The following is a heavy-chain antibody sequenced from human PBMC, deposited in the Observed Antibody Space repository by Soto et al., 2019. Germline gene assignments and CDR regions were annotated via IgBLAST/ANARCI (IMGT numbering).Heavy chain of an antibody. CDR3: ARETGAGYYDSCGYHLRGSFDY. Sequence: ASVKVSCKASGYTFTGYYMHWVRQAPGQGLEWMGWINPNSGGTNYAQKFQGWVTMTRDTSISTAYMELSRLRSDDTAVYYCARETGAGYYDSCGYHLRGSFDYWGQGTLVTVSS. J-gene: IGHJ4*02. D-gene: IGHD3-22*01. CDR1: GYTFTGYY. CDR2: INPNSGGT. V-gene: IGHV1-2*04.